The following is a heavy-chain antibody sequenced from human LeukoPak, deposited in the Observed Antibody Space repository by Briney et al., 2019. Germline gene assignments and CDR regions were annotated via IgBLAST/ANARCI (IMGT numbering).Heavy chain of an antibody. D-gene: IGHD3-22*01. CDR2: IYYSGST. Sequence: SETLFLTCTVSGGSISSSSYYWGWIRQPPGKGLEWIGSIYYSGSTYYNPSLKSRVTISVDTSKNQFSLKLSSVTAADTAVYYCARHGFRGYYDSSGSDYWGQGTLVTVSS. J-gene: IGHJ4*02. CDR3: ARHGFRGYYDSSGSDY. V-gene: IGHV4-39*01. CDR1: GGSISSSSYY.